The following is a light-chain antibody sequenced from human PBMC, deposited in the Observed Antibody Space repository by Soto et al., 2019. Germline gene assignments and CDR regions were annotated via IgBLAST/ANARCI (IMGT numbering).Light chain of an antibody. J-gene: IGKJ2*01. CDR3: QHYDYLPSST. CDR1: QDINNY. Sequence: DIQMTQSPSSLSAAVGDRVTSTCRASQDINNYLNWYQQKPGKAPKLLIYDASNLETGIPSRFSGSGYGTDFTSTISTLQAEAFVTYYCQHYDYLPSSTFGQGTKLDIK. V-gene: IGKV1-33*01. CDR2: DAS.